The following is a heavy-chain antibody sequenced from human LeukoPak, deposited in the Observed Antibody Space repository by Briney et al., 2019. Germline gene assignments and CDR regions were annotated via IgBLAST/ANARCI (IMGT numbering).Heavy chain of an antibody. CDR1: GGSFSGYY. V-gene: IGHV4-34*01. Sequence: SETLSLTCAVYGGSFSGYYWSWIRQPPGKGLEWIGEINHSGSTNYNPSLKSRVTISVDTSKNQFPLKLSSVTAADTAVYYCAREGIVVVVAATHNWFDPWGQGTLVTVSS. CDR2: INHSGST. D-gene: IGHD2-15*01. CDR3: AREGIVVVVAATHNWFDP. J-gene: IGHJ5*02.